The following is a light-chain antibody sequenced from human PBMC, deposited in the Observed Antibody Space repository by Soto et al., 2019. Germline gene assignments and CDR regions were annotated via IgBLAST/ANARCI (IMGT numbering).Light chain of an antibody. J-gene: IGLJ3*02. V-gene: IGLV7-46*01. Sequence: QAVVTQEPSLTVSPGGTVTLTCSSNTGALTSGHSPWWFQQKPGQAPRTLFYDTINKHSWTPARFSASLLGGKAALTLSGAQPEDEADYYCLLVYSGKVVFGGGTEPTVL. CDR2: DTI. CDR1: TGALTSGHS. CDR3: LLVYSGKVV.